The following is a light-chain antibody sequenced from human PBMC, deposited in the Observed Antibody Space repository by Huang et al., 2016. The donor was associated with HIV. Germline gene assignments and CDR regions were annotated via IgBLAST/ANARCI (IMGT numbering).Light chain of an antibody. Sequence: IRLTQSPSSLSAYVGDRVAITCRASQGISSYLAWYQQEPGKAPKLLIYAASTLQSGVPSRFSGSGSGTDFTLTISNLQPEDFATYYCQQLYSYPWTFGQGTKVEIK. CDR1: QGISSY. CDR3: QQLYSYPWT. J-gene: IGKJ1*01. V-gene: IGKV1-9*01. CDR2: AAS.